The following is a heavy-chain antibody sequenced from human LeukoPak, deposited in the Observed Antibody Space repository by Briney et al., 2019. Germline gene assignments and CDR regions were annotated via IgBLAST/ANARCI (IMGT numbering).Heavy chain of an antibody. V-gene: IGHV7-4-1*02. CDR1: GYTFTSYA. CDR3: ARVVYGSGNSDNWFDP. Sequence: ASVKVSCKASGYTFTSYAMNWVRQAPGQGLEWMGWINTNTGNPTYAQGFTGRFVFSLDTSVSTAYLQISSLKAEDTAVYYCARVVYGSGNSDNWFDPWGQGTLVTVSS. J-gene: IGHJ5*02. D-gene: IGHD3-10*01. CDR2: INTNTGNP.